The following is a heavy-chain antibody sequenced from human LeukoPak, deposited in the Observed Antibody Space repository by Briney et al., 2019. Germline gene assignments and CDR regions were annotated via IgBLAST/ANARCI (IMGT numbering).Heavy chain of an antibody. CDR1: GYSFTSYW. D-gene: IGHD4-17*01. CDR3: ARHYPGGDYFIDY. J-gene: IGHJ4*02. V-gene: IGHV5-51*01. Sequence: GESLKISCKGSGYSFTSYWIGWVRQMPGKGLEWVGIIYPGDSDTRYSPSFKDLVTISDDKSISTAYLQWSILKASDTAMYYCARHYPGGDYFIDYWGQGTLVTVSS. CDR2: IYPGDSDT.